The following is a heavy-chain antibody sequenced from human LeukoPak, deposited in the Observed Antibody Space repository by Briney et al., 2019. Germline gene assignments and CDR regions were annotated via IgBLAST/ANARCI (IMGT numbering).Heavy chain of an antibody. CDR1: GFTFSSYS. CDR3: ARGYSSSSRAFGY. Sequence: PGGSLILSCAASGFTFSSYSMNWVRQAPGKGLEWVSSISSSSSYIYYADSVKGRFTISRDNAKNSLYLQMNSLRAEDTAVYYCARGYSSSSRAFGYWGQGTLVTVSS. CDR2: ISSSSSYI. J-gene: IGHJ4*02. V-gene: IGHV3-21*01. D-gene: IGHD6-6*01.